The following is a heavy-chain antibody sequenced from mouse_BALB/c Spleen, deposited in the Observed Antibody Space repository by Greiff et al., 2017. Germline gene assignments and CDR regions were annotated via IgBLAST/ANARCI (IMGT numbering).Heavy chain of an antibody. Sequence: EVNVVESGGGLVKPGGSLKLSCAASGFTFSSYTMSWVRQTPEKRLEWVATISSGGSYTYYPDSVKGRFTISRDNAKNTLYLQMSSLKSEDTAMYYCTRDRADWGQGTLVTVSA. J-gene: IGHJ3*01. CDR3: TRDRAD. CDR2: ISSGGSYT. CDR1: GFTFSSYT. V-gene: IGHV5-6-4*01.